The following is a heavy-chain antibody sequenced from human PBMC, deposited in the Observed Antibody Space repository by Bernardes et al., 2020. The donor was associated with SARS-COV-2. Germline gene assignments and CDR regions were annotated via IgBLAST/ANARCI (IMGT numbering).Heavy chain of an antibody. CDR3: AVGYCTASACSEY. CDR1: GGSFTDYH. J-gene: IGHJ4*02. D-gene: IGHD2-8*02. V-gene: IGHV4-34*01. CDR2: INPSGTN. Sequence: TLSLTCAVSGGSFTDYHCSCIRQSPGKGLGWIGEINPSGTNAYRPSLKSRVTISVDTSKNQFSLKLNSVIDADSAVFYCAVGYCTASACSEYWGQGTLVTVSS.